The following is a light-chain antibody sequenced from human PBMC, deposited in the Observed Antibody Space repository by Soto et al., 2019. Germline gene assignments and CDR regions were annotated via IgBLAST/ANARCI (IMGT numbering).Light chain of an antibody. V-gene: IGKV3-20*01. CDR3: QQYGSPLT. CDR1: ESVSSSY. J-gene: IGKJ4*01. CDR2: GVS. Sequence: EIVLTQSPGTLSLSPGERATLSCRASESVSSSYLAWYQQKPGQAPRLLIYGVSDRATGIPDRFSGSGSGTDFTLTISSLEPEDFAMYYCQQYGSPLTFGGGTKAEIK.